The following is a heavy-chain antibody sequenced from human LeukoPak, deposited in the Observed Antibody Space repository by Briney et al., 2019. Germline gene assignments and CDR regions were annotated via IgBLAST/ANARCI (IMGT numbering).Heavy chain of an antibody. D-gene: IGHD6-19*01. CDR2: IKQDGSAT. Sequence: GGSLRLSCAASGFTFNDYWMIWVRQAPGKGLEWVANIKQDGSATNYVDSVKGRFTISRDNAHNSLFLQMSSLRTEDTALYYCARGDQSSAWLDYWGQGALVTVSS. CDR3: ARGDQSSAWLDY. V-gene: IGHV3-7*04. CDR1: GFTFNDYW. J-gene: IGHJ4*02.